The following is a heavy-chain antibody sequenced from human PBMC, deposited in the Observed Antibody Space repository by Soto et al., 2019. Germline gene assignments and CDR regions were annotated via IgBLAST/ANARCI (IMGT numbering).Heavy chain of an antibody. J-gene: IGHJ4*02. CDR3: ATNWGYCTTTSCNDY. CDR2: ISASGGST. V-gene: IGHV3-23*01. D-gene: IGHD2-2*01. CDR1: GFTFSNYA. Sequence: EVQLLESGGGLVQPGGSLRLSCAASGFTFSNYAMTWVRQAPGKGLEWVSGISASGGSTYYADSVKGRFTVSRDNSMNTLYLQMNSLRAEDTAVYYCATNWGYCTTTSCNDYWGQGTLVSVSS.